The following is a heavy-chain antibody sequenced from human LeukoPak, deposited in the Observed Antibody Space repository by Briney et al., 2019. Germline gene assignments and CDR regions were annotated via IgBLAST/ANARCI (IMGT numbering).Heavy chain of an antibody. D-gene: IGHD3-10*01. CDR1: GGSLSGYY. CDR3: ARRRRITMVRGATAYYFDY. V-gene: IGHV4-34*01. Sequence: SETLSLTCTVSGGSLSGYYWSWIRQPPGKGLEWIGEINHSGSTNYNPSLNIRVTISVDTSKNQFSLKLSSVTAADTAVYYCARRRRITMVRGATAYYFDYWGQGTLVTVSS. CDR2: INHSGST. J-gene: IGHJ4*02.